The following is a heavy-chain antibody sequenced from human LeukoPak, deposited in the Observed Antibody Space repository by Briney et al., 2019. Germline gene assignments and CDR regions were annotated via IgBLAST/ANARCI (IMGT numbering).Heavy chain of an antibody. CDR2: INIDERIT. CDR3: FREGGD. D-gene: IGHD3-10*01. V-gene: IGHV3-74*01. Sequence: GGSLRLSCAASGFTFSSYGMHWVRQAPGKGLVWVSYINIDERITGYADSVKGRFTISRDNAKNTLYLQMNSLRAEDTAIYYCFREGGDWGQGTLVTVFS. J-gene: IGHJ4*02. CDR1: GFTFSSYG.